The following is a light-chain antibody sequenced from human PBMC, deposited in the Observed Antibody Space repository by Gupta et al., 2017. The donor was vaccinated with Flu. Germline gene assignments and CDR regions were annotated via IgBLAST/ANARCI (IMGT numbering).Light chain of an antibody. Sequence: QSALTQPASVSGSPGQSITISCTGTSSDVGGYNYVSWYQQYPGKAPKVLIYEVNKRASGVASRFSGSKSGNTASLTISGRQEEDEADYYCSADTSGTTVIFGGGTKLTVL. CDR2: EVN. V-gene: IGLV2-14*01. CDR1: SSDVGGYNY. CDR3: SADTSGTTVI. J-gene: IGLJ2*01.